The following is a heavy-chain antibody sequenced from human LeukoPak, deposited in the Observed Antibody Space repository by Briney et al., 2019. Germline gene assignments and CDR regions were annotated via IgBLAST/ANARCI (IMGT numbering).Heavy chain of an antibody. D-gene: IGHD2-8*01. Sequence: GGSLRLSCAASGFTFSSYAMHWVRQAPGKGLEWVAVISYDGSNKYYADSVKGRFSISRDNSKNTLYLQMNSLRAEDTAVYYCARSNLPNGMRNAEFDYWGQGTLVTVSS. CDR3: ARSNLPNGMRNAEFDY. CDR2: ISYDGSNK. CDR1: GFTFSSYA. V-gene: IGHV3-30-3*01. J-gene: IGHJ4*02.